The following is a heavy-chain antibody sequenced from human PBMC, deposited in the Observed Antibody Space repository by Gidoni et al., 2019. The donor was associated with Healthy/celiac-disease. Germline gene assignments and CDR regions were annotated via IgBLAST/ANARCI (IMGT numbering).Heavy chain of an antibody. CDR2: IIPIFGTA. CDR1: GGTFSSYA. V-gene: IGHV1-69*01. J-gene: IGHJ4*02. Sequence: QVQLVQSGAGVKKPGSSVKVSCQASGGTFSSYAISWVRQAPGQGLEWMGGIIPIFGTANSAQKFQGRVTITADESTSTAYMELSSLRSEDTAVYYCAREAYCGGDCYSVYWGQGTLVTVSS. D-gene: IGHD2-21*01. CDR3: AREAYCGGDCYSVY.